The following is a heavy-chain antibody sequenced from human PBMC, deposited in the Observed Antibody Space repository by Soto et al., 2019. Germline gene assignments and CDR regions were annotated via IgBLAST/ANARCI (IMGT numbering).Heavy chain of an antibody. D-gene: IGHD3-3*01. CDR2: IYYNGFT. CDR1: GGSISSSSYY. V-gene: IGHV4-39*01. Sequence: SETLSLTCTVSGGSISSSSYYWGWIRQPPGKGLECIGSIYYNGFTYYNPSLKSRVTISVDTSKNQFSLKLSSVTAADTAVYFCARHYDFWSGGNWFDPWGQGTLVTVSS. J-gene: IGHJ5*02. CDR3: ARHYDFWSGGNWFDP.